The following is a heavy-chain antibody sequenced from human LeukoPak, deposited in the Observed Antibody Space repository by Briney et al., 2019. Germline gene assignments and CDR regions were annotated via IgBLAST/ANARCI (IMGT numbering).Heavy chain of an antibody. CDR3: ARYYCTGGICYHFDY. V-gene: IGHV4-59*12. J-gene: IGHJ4*02. D-gene: IGHD2-15*01. Sequence: SETLSLTCTVFVGSISSYYWSWIRQPPGKGLEWIGYIYYTGSTNYNPSLKSRVTISVDASKNQFSLKLSSVTAADTAVYYCARYYCTGGICYHFDYWGQGTLVTVSS. CDR1: VGSISSYY. CDR2: IYYTGST.